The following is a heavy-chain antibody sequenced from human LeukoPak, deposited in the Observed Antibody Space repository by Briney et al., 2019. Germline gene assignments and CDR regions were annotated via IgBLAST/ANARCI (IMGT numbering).Heavy chain of an antibody. CDR1: GASITTTY. Sequence: SETLSLTCTVSGASITTTYWSWVRQPPEKGLEWIGYIFESGNTNYNPTLKSRVTISADTSKNQFSLKVNSVTTADAATYYCANRRGRGITHAFDIWGRGTMVIVSS. V-gene: IGHV4-59*03. CDR2: IFESGNT. D-gene: IGHD3-16*01. CDR3: ANRRGRGITHAFDI. J-gene: IGHJ3*02.